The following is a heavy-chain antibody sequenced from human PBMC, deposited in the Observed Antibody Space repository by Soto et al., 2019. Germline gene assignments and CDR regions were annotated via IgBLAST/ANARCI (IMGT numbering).Heavy chain of an antibody. Sequence: QVQLVQSGAQVKKPGASVKVSCKATGYNFDNYALHWVRQAPGRRLEWMGWIHAGNGYTKYSQRFQGRVTITMATSASTVNMDLSSMRSEDTAVYYCARVQYSGYDFKLSFDIWGQGTMVTVSS. CDR1: GYNFDNYA. V-gene: IGHV1-3*01. J-gene: IGHJ3*02. D-gene: IGHD5-12*01. CDR2: IHAGNGYT. CDR3: ARVQYSGYDFKLSFDI.